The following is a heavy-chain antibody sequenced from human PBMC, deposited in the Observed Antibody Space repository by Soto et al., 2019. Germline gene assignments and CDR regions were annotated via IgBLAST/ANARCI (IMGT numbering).Heavy chain of an antibody. V-gene: IGHV3-23*01. CDR1: GFSFISHV. CDR2: ISGSGGGT. CDR3: AKGWCDS. Sequence: GGSLILSCAASGFSFISHVMSWVRQAPGKGLEWVSSISGSGGGTYYADSVKGRFIISRDNSKNTLDLQMNSLRVEDTAVYYCAKGWCDSWGQGTLVTVSS. J-gene: IGHJ5*01.